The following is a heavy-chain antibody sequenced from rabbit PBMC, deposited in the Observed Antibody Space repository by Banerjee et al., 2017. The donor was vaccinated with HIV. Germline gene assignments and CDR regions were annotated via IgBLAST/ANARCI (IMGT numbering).Heavy chain of an antibody. CDR2: IDAGSSGNT. J-gene: IGHJ6*01. CDR1: GFSFSSGYD. V-gene: IGHV1S40*01. Sequence: QSLEESGGDLVKPGASLTLTCTASGFSFSSGYDMCWVRQAPGKGLEWIACIDAGSSGNTNYTSWAKGRFTISKTSSTTVTLQMTSLTAADTATYFCARESLIGYDLWGPGTLVTVS. D-gene: IGHD6-1*01. CDR3: ARESLIGYDL.